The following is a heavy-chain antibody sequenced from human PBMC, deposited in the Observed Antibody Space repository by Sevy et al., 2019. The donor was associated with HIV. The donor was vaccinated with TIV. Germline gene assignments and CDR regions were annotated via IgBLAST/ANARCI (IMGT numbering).Heavy chain of an antibody. Sequence: GGSLRLSCSASGINFRNSIFHWVRQAPGKGLEWVALMSFDGSIQYFGDSEMGRLTISRDDSKNTFYLQVNSLRVEDTAVYYCAREGETSGHAGAFDIWGQGTMLTVSS. D-gene: IGHD1-26*01. V-gene: IGHV3-30*04. CDR3: AREGETSGHAGAFDI. CDR1: GINFRNSI. CDR2: MSFDGSIQ. J-gene: IGHJ3*02.